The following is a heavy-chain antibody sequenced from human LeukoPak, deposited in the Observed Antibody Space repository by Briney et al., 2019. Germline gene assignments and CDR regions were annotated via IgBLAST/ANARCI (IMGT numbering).Heavy chain of an antibody. Sequence: GGSLRLSCAASEFTFSSYAMSWVRQAPGKGLEWVSAISGSGGSTYYADSVKGRFTISRDNSKNTLYLQMNSLRAEDTAVYYCAGVTGDSGYDTVYYYGMDVWGQGTTVTVSS. D-gene: IGHD5-12*01. CDR1: EFTFSSYA. CDR3: AGVTGDSGYDTVYYYGMDV. CDR2: ISGSGGST. V-gene: IGHV3-23*01. J-gene: IGHJ6*02.